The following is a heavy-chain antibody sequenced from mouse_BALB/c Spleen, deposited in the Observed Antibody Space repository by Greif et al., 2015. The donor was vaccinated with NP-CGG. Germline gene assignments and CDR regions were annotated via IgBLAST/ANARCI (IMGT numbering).Heavy chain of an antibody. CDR2: IYPGDGDT. J-gene: IGHJ3*01. CDR1: GYAFSSYW. V-gene: IGHV1-80*01. CDR3: ARGRGLAWFAY. Sequence: VKLMESGAELVRPGSSVKISCKASGYAFSSYWMNWVKQRPGQGLEWIGQIYPGDGDTNYNGKFKGKATLTADKSSSTAYMQLSSLTSEDSAVYFCARGRGLAWFAYWGQGTLVTVSA.